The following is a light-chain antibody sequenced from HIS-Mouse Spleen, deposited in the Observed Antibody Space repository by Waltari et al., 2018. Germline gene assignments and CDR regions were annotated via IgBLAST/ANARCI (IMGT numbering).Light chain of an antibody. V-gene: IGLV3-10*01. Sequence: SYELTQPPSVSVSPGQTVRITCSGDALPKKYAYWYQPKSGQAPVLVIYEDSKRPSGIPERFSGPSSGTMATLTISGAQVEDEADYYCYSTDSSGNHRVFGGGTKLTVL. CDR2: EDS. CDR1: ALPKKY. CDR3: YSTDSSGNHRV. J-gene: IGLJ2*01.